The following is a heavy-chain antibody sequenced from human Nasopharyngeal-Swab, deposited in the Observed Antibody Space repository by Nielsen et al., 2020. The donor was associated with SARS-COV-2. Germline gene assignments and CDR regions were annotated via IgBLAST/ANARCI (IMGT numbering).Heavy chain of an antibody. Sequence: ASVNVSCKVSGYTLTESSMHWVRQAPGKGREWMGGFDPEDGERFSAQRFQGRVTMTEDTSTDTAYMELSSLRSEDTAVYYCATQKLWSSGFDIWGQGTMVTVSS. D-gene: IGHD3-10*01. J-gene: IGHJ3*02. CDR1: GYTLTESS. V-gene: IGHV1-24*01. CDR3: ATQKLWSSGFDI. CDR2: FDPEDGER.